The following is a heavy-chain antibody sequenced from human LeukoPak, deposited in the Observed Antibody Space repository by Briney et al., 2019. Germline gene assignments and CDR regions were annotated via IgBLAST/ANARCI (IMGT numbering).Heavy chain of an antibody. V-gene: IGHV3-20*04. J-gene: IGHJ6*03. CDR2: INWNGGST. CDR1: GFTFDDYG. Sequence: GGSLRLSCAASGFTFDDYGMSWVRQAPGKGLEWVSGINWNGGSTGYADSAKGRFTISRDNAKTSLYLQMNSLRAEDTALYYCARDRGGIGYYMDVWGKGTTVTVSS. D-gene: IGHD3-16*02. CDR3: ARDRGGIGYYMDV.